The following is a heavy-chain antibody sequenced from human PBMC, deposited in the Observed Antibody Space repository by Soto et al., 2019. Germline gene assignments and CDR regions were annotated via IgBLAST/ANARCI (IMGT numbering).Heavy chain of an antibody. CDR2: IYSGGST. Sequence: GGSLRLSCAASGFTVSSNYMSWVRQAPGKGLEWVSVIYSGGSTYYADSVKGRFTISRDNSKNTLYLQMNSLRAVDTAVYYCAKALVSLLRYFDWGNYYYGMDVWGQGTTVTVSS. D-gene: IGHD3-9*01. J-gene: IGHJ6*02. V-gene: IGHV3-66*01. CDR3: AKALVSLLRYFDWGNYYYGMDV. CDR1: GFTVSSNY.